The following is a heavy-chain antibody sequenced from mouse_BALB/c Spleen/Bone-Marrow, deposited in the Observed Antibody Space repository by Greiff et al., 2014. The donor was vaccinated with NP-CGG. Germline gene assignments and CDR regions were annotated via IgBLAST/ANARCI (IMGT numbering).Heavy chain of an antibody. CDR3: ARARSTVIATWCFDV. Sequence: DLVKPGASVKLSCKASGYTFTSYWINWIKQRPGQGLEWIGRFAPGSGNTYYNEMFKGKATLTVDKSSSTAYIQLSSLSSEDSAVYFGARARSTVIATWCFDVWGAGTTVTVSS. D-gene: IGHD2-4*01. J-gene: IGHJ1*01. V-gene: IGHV1S41*01. CDR2: FAPGSGNT. CDR1: GYTFTSYW.